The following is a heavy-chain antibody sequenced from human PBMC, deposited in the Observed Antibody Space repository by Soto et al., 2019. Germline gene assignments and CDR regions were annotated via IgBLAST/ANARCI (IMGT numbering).Heavy chain of an antibody. CDR1: GGSISSSSYY. CDR2: IYYSGST. Sequence: PSETLSLTCTVSGGSISSSSYYWGWIRQPPGKGLEWIGSIYYSGSTYYNPSLKSRVTISVDTSKNQFSLKLSSVTAADTAVYYCARQFREALYYFDYWGQGTLVTVSS. J-gene: IGHJ4*02. CDR3: ARQFREALYYFDY. D-gene: IGHD3-10*01. V-gene: IGHV4-39*01.